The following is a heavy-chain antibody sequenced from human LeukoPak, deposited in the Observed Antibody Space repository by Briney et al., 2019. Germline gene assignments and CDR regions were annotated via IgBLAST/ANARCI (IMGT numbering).Heavy chain of an antibody. CDR2: IYSGGST. J-gene: IGHJ4*02. CDR1: GFTVSSYH. Sequence: GGSLRLSCAASGFTVSSYHMSWVRQAPGKGLEWVSIIYSGGSTHYADSVKGRFTISRDNSKNTLYLQMNSLRAEDTAIYYCARGLNTYDSSGFYFLWGQGTLVTVSS. D-gene: IGHD3-22*01. V-gene: IGHV3-53*01. CDR3: ARGLNTYDSSGFYFL.